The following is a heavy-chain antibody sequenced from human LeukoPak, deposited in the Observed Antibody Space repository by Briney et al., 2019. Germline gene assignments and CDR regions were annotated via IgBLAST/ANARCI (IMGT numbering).Heavy chain of an antibody. V-gene: IGHV3-48*01. J-gene: IGHJ4*02. CDR3: ARGSTYYDSSGQVPFDY. D-gene: IGHD3-22*01. CDR1: GFTFSTYS. CDR2: ISSSSSTI. Sequence: PGGSLRLSCAASGFTFSTYSMNWVRQAPGEGLEWVSYISSSSSTIYYADSVKGRFTISRDNAKNSPYLQMNSLRAEDTAVYYCARGSTYYDSSGQVPFDYWGQGTLVTVSS.